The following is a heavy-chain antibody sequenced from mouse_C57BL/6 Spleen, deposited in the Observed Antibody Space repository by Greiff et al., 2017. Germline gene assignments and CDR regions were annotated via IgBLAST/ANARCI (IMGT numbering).Heavy chain of an antibody. J-gene: IGHJ3*01. D-gene: IGHD1-1*01. Sequence: EVHLVESGGGLVKPGGSLKLSCAASGFTFSDSGMHWVRQAPETGLEWVAYISSGSSTIYYADTVKGRFTISRDNAKNTLFLQRTSLRSEDTAMYYCARSSPPFAYWGQGTLVTVSA. CDR3: ARSSPPFAY. V-gene: IGHV5-17*01. CDR2: ISSGSSTI. CDR1: GFTFSDSG.